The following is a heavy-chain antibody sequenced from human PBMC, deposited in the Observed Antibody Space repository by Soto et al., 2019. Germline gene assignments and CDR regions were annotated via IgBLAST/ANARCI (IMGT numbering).Heavy chain of an antibody. CDR3: ARHNHGFDY. J-gene: IGHJ4*02. Sequence: EVQLVQSGAEVKKPGESLKLSCNDSGYSFTTNWIAWVRQMPGKGLEWVGVIFCGDSDTRYSPSFQGQVTLSVDKSINPVYLQWSSLKASDTGMYVCARHNHGFDYWGQGPLVTVSS. CDR2: IFCGDSDT. V-gene: IGHV5-51*01. CDR1: GYSFTTNW.